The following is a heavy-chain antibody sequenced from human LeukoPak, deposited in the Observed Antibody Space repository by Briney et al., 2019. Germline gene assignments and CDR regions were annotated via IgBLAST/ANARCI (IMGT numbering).Heavy chain of an antibody. CDR2: VYYRGST. D-gene: IGHD6-6*01. CDR3: ARRGSSWDYFDY. Sequence: SVTLSLTCTVSGGSISSYYWSWIRQPPGKGLEWIGYVYYRGSTNYNPSLKSRVTISVDTSKNHFSLKLSSVTAADTAVYYCARRGSSWDYFDYWGQGALVTVSS. CDR1: GGSISSYY. J-gene: IGHJ4*02. V-gene: IGHV4-59*01.